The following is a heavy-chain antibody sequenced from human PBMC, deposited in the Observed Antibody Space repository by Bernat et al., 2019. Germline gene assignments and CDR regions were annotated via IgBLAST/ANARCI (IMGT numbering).Heavy chain of an antibody. CDR1: GFTFSSYG. Sequence: VQLLESGGGLVQPGRSLRLSCAASGFTFSSYGMHWVRQAPGKGLEWVAVIWYDGSNKYYADSVKGRFTISRDNSKNTLYLQMNSLRAEDTAVYYCERAGGVRDYYYYYGMDVWGQGTTVTVSS. V-gene: IGHV3-33*01. CDR2: IWYDGSNK. CDR3: ERAGGVRDYYYYYGMDV. J-gene: IGHJ6*02. D-gene: IGHD2-8*02.